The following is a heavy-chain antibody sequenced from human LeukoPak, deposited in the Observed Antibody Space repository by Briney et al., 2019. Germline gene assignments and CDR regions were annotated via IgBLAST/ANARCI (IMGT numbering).Heavy chain of an antibody. CDR2: MNPNSGST. J-gene: IGHJ4*02. D-gene: IGHD6-13*01. Sequence: ASVKVSCKASGGTFSSYAISWVRQATGQGLEWMGWMNPNSGSTGYAQKFQGRVTMTRNTSISTAYMELSSLRSEDTAVYYCARASWIAAAGISFDYWGQGALVTVSS. CDR1: GGTFSSYA. V-gene: IGHV1-8*02. CDR3: ARASWIAAAGISFDY.